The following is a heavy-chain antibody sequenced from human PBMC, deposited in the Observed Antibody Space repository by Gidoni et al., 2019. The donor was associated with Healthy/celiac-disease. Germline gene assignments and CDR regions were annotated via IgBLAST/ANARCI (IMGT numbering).Heavy chain of an antibody. CDR1: GCPFSRYA. CDR3: ATRVDIVATITGAFDY. Sequence: QVQLVQSGAEVKKPGSSVTVSCKASGCPFSRYAISGVRQAPGQGLEWMGGISHICGTANYAQKFQGRVTITADESTSTAYMELSSLRSEDTAVYYCATRVDIVATITGAFDYWGQGTLVTVSS. D-gene: IGHD5-12*01. V-gene: IGHV1-69*01. J-gene: IGHJ4*02. CDR2: ISHICGTA.